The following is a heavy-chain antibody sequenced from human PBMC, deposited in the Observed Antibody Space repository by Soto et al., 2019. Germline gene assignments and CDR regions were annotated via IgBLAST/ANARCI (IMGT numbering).Heavy chain of an antibody. J-gene: IGHJ6*02. CDR1: GYTFTSYG. Sequence: QVQLVQSGGEVKKPGASVKLSCTASGYTFTSYGISWVRQAPGQGLEWMGWISAYNGKTNYAQNVQGRVTMTTDTSTSTAYMDLRSLRSDDTAVYYCAKGGDVTSYPGMGVWGQGTTVTVSS. D-gene: IGHD2-21*02. V-gene: IGHV1-18*01. CDR3: AKGGDVTSYPGMGV. CDR2: ISAYNGKT.